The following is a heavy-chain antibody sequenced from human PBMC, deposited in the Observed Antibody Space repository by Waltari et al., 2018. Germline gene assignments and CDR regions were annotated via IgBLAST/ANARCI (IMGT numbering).Heavy chain of an antibody. CDR3: ARGAGWLADH. CDR2: KNQDGSEK. J-gene: IGHJ5*02. D-gene: IGHD6-19*01. Sequence: EVQLVESGGGLLQPGRSLRLSCAASGFSFSGRWMSWVRQAPGKGPEWVANKNQDGSEKFYVDSVNGRFTISRDNAKSSLFLQMSGLRADDTAVYYCARGAGWLADHWGQGTVVTVSS. V-gene: IGHV3-7*01. CDR1: GFSFSGRW.